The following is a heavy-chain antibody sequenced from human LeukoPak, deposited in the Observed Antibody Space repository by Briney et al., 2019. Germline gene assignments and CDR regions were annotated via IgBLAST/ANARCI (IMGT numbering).Heavy chain of an antibody. J-gene: IGHJ6*03. D-gene: IGHD2-8*01. CDR1: GFTFSSYG. CDR3: AKDIVLMVYAIFYYYYMDV. CDR2: IWYDGSNK. V-gene: IGHV3-33*06. Sequence: GGSLRLSCAASGFTFSSYGIHWVRQAPGKGLEWVAVIWYDGSNKYYADSVKGRFTISRDNSKNTLYLQMNSLRAEDTAVYYCAKDIVLMVYAIFYYYYMDVWGKGTAVTVSS.